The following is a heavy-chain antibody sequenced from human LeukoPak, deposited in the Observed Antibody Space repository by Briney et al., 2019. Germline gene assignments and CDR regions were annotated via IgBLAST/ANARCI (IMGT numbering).Heavy chain of an antibody. CDR2: INPRGGST. D-gene: IGHD3-10*01. CDR3: ARVVTMVRGIDYYMDV. CDR1: GYTFTSYY. V-gene: IGHV1-46*01. J-gene: IGHJ6*03. Sequence: ASVKVSCKASGYTFTSYYMHWVRQAPGQGREWMGIINPRGGSTSYAQKFQGRVTLTTDMSTSTVYMELHSLRSEDTAVYYCARVVTMVRGIDYYMDVWGKGTTVTVSS.